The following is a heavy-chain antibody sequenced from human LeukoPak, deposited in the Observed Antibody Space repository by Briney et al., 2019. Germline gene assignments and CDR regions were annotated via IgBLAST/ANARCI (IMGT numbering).Heavy chain of an antibody. CDR1: GYTFTSYD. V-gene: IGHV1-8*01. D-gene: IGHD6-6*01. J-gene: IGHJ5*02. CDR3: ARGSSSSGPYGFDP. Sequence: ASVRVSCKASGYTFTSYDINWVRQATGQGLEWMGWMNPNSGNTGYAQKFRGRVTMTRNPSISTAYMELSSLRSEDTAVYYCARGSSSSGPYGFDPWGQGSLVTVSS. CDR2: MNPNSGNT.